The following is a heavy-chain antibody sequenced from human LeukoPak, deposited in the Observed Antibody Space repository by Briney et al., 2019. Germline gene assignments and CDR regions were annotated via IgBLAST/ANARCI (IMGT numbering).Heavy chain of an antibody. V-gene: IGHV3-48*01. J-gene: IGHJ4*02. CDR2: ISSSSSTI. D-gene: IGHD3-22*01. Sequence: GSLRLSCAASGFTFSSYSMNWVRQAPGKGLEWVSYISSSSSTIYYADSVKGRFTISRDNAKNSLYLQMNSLRAEDTAVYYCARDLLYYYDSSGLFLWGQGTLVTVSS. CDR3: ARDLLYYYDSSGLFL. CDR1: GFTFSSYS.